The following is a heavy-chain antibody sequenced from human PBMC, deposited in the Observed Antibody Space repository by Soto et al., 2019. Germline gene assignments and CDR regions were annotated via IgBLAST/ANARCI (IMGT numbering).Heavy chain of an antibody. CDR1: GFIFSTYA. D-gene: IGHD3-10*01. J-gene: IGHJ6*02. CDR3: AKDFKISGGHYGSLNYYYGMDV. V-gene: IGHV3-23*01. Sequence: GGSLRLSCVASGFIFSTYAMSWVRQAPGKGLEWVSAISNSGDTTYYADSVKGRFTISRDNSKNTVYLQMSSLRAEDTAVYYCAKDFKISGGHYGSLNYYYGMDVWGQGTTVTVSS. CDR2: ISNSGDTT.